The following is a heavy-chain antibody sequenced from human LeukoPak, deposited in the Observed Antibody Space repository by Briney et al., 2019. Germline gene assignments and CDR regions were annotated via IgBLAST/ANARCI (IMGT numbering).Heavy chain of an antibody. V-gene: IGHV1-2*02. CDR3: ARASSRYSGSYYYYYYMDV. D-gene: IGHD1-26*01. CDR1: GYTFTAYY. Sequence: ASVKVSCKASGYTFTAYYMHWVRQGPGQGLEWMGWINPNSGGTNYAQKFQGRVTMTRDTSISTAYMELSRLRSDDTAVYYCARASSRYSGSYYYYYYMDVWGKGTTVTVSS. J-gene: IGHJ6*03. CDR2: INPNSGGT.